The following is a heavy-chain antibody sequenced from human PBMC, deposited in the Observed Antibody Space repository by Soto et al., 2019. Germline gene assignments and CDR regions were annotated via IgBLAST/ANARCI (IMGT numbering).Heavy chain of an antibody. V-gene: IGHV1-2*04. CDR3: ARRGLLRYCSSTSCWFDP. Sequence: ASVKVSCKAAGYTFTGYYRHWVRQAHGQGLEWMGWINPNSGGTNYAQKFQGWVTMTRDTSISTAYMELSRLRSDDTAVYYCARRGLLRYCSSTSCWFDPWGQGTLVTVSS. D-gene: IGHD2-2*01. CDR2: INPNSGGT. CDR1: GYTFTGYY. J-gene: IGHJ5*02.